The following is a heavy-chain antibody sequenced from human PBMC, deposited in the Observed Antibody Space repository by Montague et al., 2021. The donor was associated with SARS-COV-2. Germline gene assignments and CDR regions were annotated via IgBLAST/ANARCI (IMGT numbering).Heavy chain of an antibody. D-gene: IGHD2-2*02. V-gene: IGHV3-7*01. CDR2: IVPDGSHT. CDR1: GFTFSSYW. CDR3: ARHGPYTFDY. Sequence: SLRLSCAASGFTFSSYWMGWVRQAPGKGLEWVANIVPDGSHTLYVGPVEGRFTISRDNAKNSLYLQMNNLRAEDTAVYYCARHGPYTFDYWGQGTLVTVSS. J-gene: IGHJ4*02.